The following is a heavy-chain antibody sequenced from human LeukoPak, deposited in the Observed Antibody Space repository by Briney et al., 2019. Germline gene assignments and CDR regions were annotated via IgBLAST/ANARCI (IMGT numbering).Heavy chain of an antibody. V-gene: IGHV3-23*01. Sequence: GGPLRLSCAASGFTFSSCAMSWVREAPGKGLEWVSAISGSGGSTYYADSVERRFTIHRDNSKNTLYTQMNSLRAEDTAVYYCAKWKITMIVVVIIPTYLDYWGQGTLVTVSS. CDR1: GFTFSSCA. CDR3: AKWKITMIVVVIIPTYLDY. D-gene: IGHD3-22*01. J-gene: IGHJ4*02. CDR2: ISGSGGST.